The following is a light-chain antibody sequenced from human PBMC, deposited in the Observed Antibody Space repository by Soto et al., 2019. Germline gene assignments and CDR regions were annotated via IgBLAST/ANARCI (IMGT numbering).Light chain of an antibody. CDR3: QQYNSYSRT. CDR2: DAS. CDR1: QSISSW. J-gene: IGKJ1*01. V-gene: IGKV1-5*01. Sequence: DIQMTQSPSFVSASVGDRVTITFRASQSISSWLAWYQQKPGKAPKLLIYDASSLESGVPSRFSGSGSGTEFTLTISSLQPDDFATYYCQQYNSYSRTFGQGTKVDI.